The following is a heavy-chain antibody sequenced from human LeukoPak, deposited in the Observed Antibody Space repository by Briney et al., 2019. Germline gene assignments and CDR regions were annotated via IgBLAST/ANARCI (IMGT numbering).Heavy chain of an antibody. Sequence: PGGSLRLSCAASGFTFSGSAMHWVRQASGKGLEWVGRIRSKANSYATAYAASVKGRFTISRDDSKNTAYLQMNSLKTEDTAVYYCAKNGDSERWLQPKFVTHWGQGTLVTVSS. D-gene: IGHD5-24*01. CDR3: AKNGDSERWLQPKFVTH. CDR2: IRSKANSYAT. CDR1: GFTFSGSA. J-gene: IGHJ4*02. V-gene: IGHV3-73*01.